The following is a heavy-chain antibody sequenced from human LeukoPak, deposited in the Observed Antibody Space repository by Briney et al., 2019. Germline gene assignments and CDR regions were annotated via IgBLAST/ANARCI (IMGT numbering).Heavy chain of an antibody. D-gene: IGHD2-8*01. J-gene: IGHJ6*03. CDR2: ITNRGSYL. CDR3: AKDRCSNGVGCYYYYMDV. CDR1: GFTFSSYS. V-gene: IGHV3-21*01. Sequence: GGSLRLSCAASGFTFSSYSMNWVRQAPGKGLEWVSSITNRGSYLYYADSVKGRFSISRDSSKNILYLQMNSLRAEDTAVYYCAKDRCSNGVGCYYYYMDVWGKGTSVTISS.